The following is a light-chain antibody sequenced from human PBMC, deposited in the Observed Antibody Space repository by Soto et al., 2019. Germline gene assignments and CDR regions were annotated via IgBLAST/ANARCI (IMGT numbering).Light chain of an antibody. CDR3: HQRPYWPPIT. CDR2: DAS. Sequence: VVLTQSPATLSLSLGERATLSCRTSLSVSVYLDWYQQKPGQAPRLLISDASNRATGIPARFSGSVSGTDFTLTISRLEPEDFAVYYCHQRPYWPPITFCPLTRLETK. J-gene: IGKJ5*01. V-gene: IGKV3-11*01. CDR1: LSVSVY.